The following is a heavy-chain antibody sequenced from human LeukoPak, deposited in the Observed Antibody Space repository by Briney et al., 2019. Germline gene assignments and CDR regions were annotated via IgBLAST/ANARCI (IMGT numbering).Heavy chain of an antibody. V-gene: IGHV3-23*01. D-gene: IGHD3-22*01. J-gene: IGHJ4*02. CDR1: GFTVSSNY. Sequence: GGSLRLSCAASGFTVSSNYMSWVRQAPGKGLEWVSAISGSGGSTYYADSVKGRFTISRDNSKNTLYLQMNSLRAEDTAVYYCAKGDYDSSGYYYVPIDYWGQGTLVTVSS. CDR2: ISGSGGST. CDR3: AKGDYDSSGYYYVPIDY.